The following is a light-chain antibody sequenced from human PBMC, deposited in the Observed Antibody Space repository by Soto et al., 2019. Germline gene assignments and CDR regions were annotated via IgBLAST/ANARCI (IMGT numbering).Light chain of an antibody. CDR1: QSVSSY. Sequence: EIVLTQSPATLSLSPGERATLSCRASQSVSSYLAWYQQKPGQAPRLLIYDASNRATGIPARFSGSGSGTEFTLTISSLQSEDFAVYYCQKFNKWPWTFGQGTTVDIK. J-gene: IGKJ1*01. V-gene: IGKV3-11*01. CDR2: DAS. CDR3: QKFNKWPWT.